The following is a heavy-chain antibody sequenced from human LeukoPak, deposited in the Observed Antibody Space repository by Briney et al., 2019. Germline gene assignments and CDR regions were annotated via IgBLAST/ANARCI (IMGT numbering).Heavy chain of an antibody. V-gene: IGHV3-48*04. Sequence: GGSLRLSCAASGFTFSSYSMNWVRQAPGKGLEWVSYISSSSSTIYYADSVKGRFTIPRDNAKNSLYLQMNSLRAEDTAVYYCARAGCSGGSCLPVDAFDIWGQGTMVTVSS. CDR2: ISSSSSTI. J-gene: IGHJ3*02. CDR3: ARAGCSGGSCLPVDAFDI. CDR1: GFTFSSYS. D-gene: IGHD2-15*01.